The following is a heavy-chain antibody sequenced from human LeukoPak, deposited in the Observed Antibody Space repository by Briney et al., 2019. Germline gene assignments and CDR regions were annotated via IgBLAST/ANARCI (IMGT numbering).Heavy chain of an antibody. Sequence: GGSLRLSCAASGFTFSESVMHWVRQAPGKGLEWVAGISVDGGAKHYPDSVKGRFTISRDNSKNTVHLEMNSLGVEDTAVYYCARAHSSSGHCDDFHMWGQGTMVTVSS. V-gene: IGHV3-30*03. CDR1: GFTFSESV. CDR3: ARAHSSSGHCDDFHM. J-gene: IGHJ3*02. CDR2: ISVDGGAK. D-gene: IGHD3-22*01.